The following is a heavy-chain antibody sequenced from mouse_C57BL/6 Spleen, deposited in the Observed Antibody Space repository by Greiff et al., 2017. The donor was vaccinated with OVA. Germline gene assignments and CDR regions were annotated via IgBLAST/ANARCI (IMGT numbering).Heavy chain of an antibody. V-gene: IGHV3-6*01. D-gene: IGHD2-1*01. CDR3: ARLYYGNYDAMDY. CDR1: GYSITSGYY. CDR2: ISYDGSN. Sequence: ESGPGLVKPSQSLSLTCSVTGYSITSGYYWNWIRQFPGNKLEWMGYISYDGSNNYNPSLKNRISITRDTSKNQFFLKLNSVTTEDTATYYCARLYYGNYDAMDYWGQGTSVTVSS. J-gene: IGHJ4*01.